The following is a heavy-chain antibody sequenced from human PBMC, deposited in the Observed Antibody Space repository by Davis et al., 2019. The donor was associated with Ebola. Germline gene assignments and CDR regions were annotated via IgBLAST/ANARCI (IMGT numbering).Heavy chain of an antibody. Sequence: PSETLSLTCAISGDSISSGGWNWSRQCTSRGVEGLGSTYYNCKWDNDYAVSVKSRITINPDTSKNQFSLQLNSVTPDNTAVYYCVRGWGRSGLDVWGQGTTVTVSS. CDR1: GDSISSGG. CDR3: VRGWGRSGLDV. V-gene: IGHV6-1*01. J-gene: IGHJ6*02. CDR2: TYYNCKWDN. D-gene: IGHD3-16*01.